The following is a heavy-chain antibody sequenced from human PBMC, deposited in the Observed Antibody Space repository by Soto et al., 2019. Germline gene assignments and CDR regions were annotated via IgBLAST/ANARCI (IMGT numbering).Heavy chain of an antibody. CDR3: ATGASRKWLYSVGFDP. D-gene: IGHD3-22*01. J-gene: IGHJ5*02. Sequence: QVQLVQSGAEVKKPGASVQVSCKVSGYTLTELSMHWVRQAPGKGLEWMGWFDPEDGETIYAQKFQDRVTMTEDTSTDTAYMELSSLRSEDPAVYYCATGASRKWLYSVGFDPWGKGALFPVSS. CDR2: FDPEDGET. V-gene: IGHV1-24*01. CDR1: GYTLTELS.